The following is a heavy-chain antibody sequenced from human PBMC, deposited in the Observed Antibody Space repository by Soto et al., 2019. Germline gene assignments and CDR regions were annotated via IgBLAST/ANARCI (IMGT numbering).Heavy chain of an antibody. V-gene: IGHV3-30*03. CDR2: ISYDGNNK. D-gene: IGHD2-21*01. J-gene: IGHJ5*02. CDR3: SRGIKGGLDA. Sequence: QVQLAETGGGVVQPGRSLRLSCATSGFVSNDYDIHWVRQAPGKGLAWLASISYDGNNKYYADSVKGRFTISRDNSKNTLSLQINSLGAEVTAIYYCSRGIKGGLDAWGPGTLVTVSS. CDR1: GFVSNDYD.